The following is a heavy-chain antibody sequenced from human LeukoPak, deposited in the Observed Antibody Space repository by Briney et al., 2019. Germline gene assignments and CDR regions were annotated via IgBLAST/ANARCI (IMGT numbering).Heavy chain of an antibody. J-gene: IGHJ5*02. D-gene: IGHD1-26*01. CDR3: ARVVGPTMSISRFDP. Sequence: PGGSLRLSCAASGFTFSYSSMHWVRQAPGKGLEWVSYISDSSSSTIYYADSVKGRFTISRDNAKNSLYLQMNSLRAEDTAVYYCARVVGPTMSISRFDPWGQGTLVTVSS. CDR2: ISDSSSSTI. V-gene: IGHV3-48*04. CDR1: GFTFSYSS.